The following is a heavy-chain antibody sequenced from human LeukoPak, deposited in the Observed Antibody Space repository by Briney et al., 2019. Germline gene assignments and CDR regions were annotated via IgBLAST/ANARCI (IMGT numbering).Heavy chain of an antibody. CDR1: GFTFGDYA. D-gene: IGHD6-19*01. Sequence: GGSLRLSCTASGFTFGDYAMSWVRQAPRKGLEWVGFIRSKAYGGTTEYAASVRGRFTISRDDSKGIAYLQMNSLKTKDTAVYYCTRRGGWYSDYWGQGTLVTVSS. CDR2: IRSKAYGGTT. J-gene: IGHJ4*02. CDR3: TRRGGWYSDY. V-gene: IGHV3-49*04.